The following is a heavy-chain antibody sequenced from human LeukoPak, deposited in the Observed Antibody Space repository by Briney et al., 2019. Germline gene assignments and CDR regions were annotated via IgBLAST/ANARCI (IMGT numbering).Heavy chain of an antibody. CDR1: GGSISSGGYS. J-gene: IGHJ3*02. Sequence: PSQTLSLTCAVSGGSISSGGYSWSWIREPPGKDLEWIGYIYHSGSTYYNPSLKSRVTISVDRSKNQFSLKLSSVTAADTAVYYCARAGVTTSIWGQGTMVTVSS. V-gene: IGHV4-30-2*01. CDR2: IYHSGST. D-gene: IGHD2-21*02. CDR3: ARAGVTTSI.